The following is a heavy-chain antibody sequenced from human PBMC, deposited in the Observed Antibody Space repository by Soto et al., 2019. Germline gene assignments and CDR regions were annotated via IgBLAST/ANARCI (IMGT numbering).Heavy chain of an antibody. CDR1: GGSFSGYY. CDR3: ASFFPDYGDYVFDY. J-gene: IGHJ4*02. CDR2: INHSGST. V-gene: IGHV4-34*01. D-gene: IGHD4-17*01. Sequence: SETLSLTCAVYGGSFSGYYWSWIPQPPGKGLEWIGEINHSGSTNYNPSLKSRVTISVDTSKNQFSLKLSSVTAADTAVYYCASFFPDYGDYVFDYWGQGTLVTVSS.